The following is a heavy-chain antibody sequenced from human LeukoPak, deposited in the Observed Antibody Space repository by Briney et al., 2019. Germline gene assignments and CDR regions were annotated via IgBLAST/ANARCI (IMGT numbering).Heavy chain of an antibody. CDR1: GFTFSRNG. Sequence: SGGSLRLSCAGSGFTFSRNGMHWVRQAPGQGLEWVAGIANDGSRKHYADSVKGRFTISRDNSKNTMYLQMDSLRVEDTAVYYCVRGAGWYRDTTYYFDYWAQGTLVTVSS. J-gene: IGHJ4*02. CDR3: VRGAGWYRDTTYYFDY. CDR2: IANDGSRK. D-gene: IGHD1-26*01. V-gene: IGHV3-33*05.